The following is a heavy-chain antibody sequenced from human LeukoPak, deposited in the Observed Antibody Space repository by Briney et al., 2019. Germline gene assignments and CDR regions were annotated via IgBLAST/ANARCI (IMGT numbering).Heavy chain of an antibody. D-gene: IGHD6-19*01. CDR3: TTVQQWLAQALGY. CDR2: IKKKSDGGTT. CDR1: GFTFSNAW. J-gene: IGHJ4*02. V-gene: IGHV3-15*01. Sequence: GGSLRLSCAASGFTFSNAWMTWVRQAPGKGLEWVGHIKKKSDGGTTDYAAPVKGRFTISRDDSKNTVYLYMNSLKTEDTAVYYCTTVQQWLAQALGYWGQGTLVIVSS.